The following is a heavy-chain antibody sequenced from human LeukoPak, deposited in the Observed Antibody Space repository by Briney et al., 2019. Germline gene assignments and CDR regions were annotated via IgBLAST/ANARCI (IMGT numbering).Heavy chain of an antibody. CDR2: INPNSGGT. D-gene: IGHD2-21*02. CDR3: ARDLRRATAILFDY. J-gene: IGHJ4*02. CDR1: GYTFTGYY. V-gene: IGHV1-2*02. Sequence: ASVKVSCKASGYTFTGYYMHWVRQAPGQGLEWMGWINPNSGGTNYAQKFQGRVTMTRDTSISTVYMELSRLRSDDTAVYCCARDLRRATAILFDYWGQGTLVTVSS.